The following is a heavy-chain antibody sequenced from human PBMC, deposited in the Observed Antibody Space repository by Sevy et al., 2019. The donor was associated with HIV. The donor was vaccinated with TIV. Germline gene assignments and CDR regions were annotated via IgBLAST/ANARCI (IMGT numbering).Heavy chain of an antibody. Sequence: GGSLRLSCAASGFTFSSYGLSSYSMNWVRQAPGKGLEWVSSISSSSSYIFYADSVKGRFTISRDNAKNSVYLQMNSLRAGDTAVYYCARDGSSGGLFLKDYYYFGMDVWGQGTTVTVSS. CDR2: ISSSSSYI. V-gene: IGHV3-21*01. J-gene: IGHJ6*02. CDR3: ARDGSSGGLFLKDYYYFGMDV. CDR1: GFTFSSYGLSSYS. D-gene: IGHD3-16*01.